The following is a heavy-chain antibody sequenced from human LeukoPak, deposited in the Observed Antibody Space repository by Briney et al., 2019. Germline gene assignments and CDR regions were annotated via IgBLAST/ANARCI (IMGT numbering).Heavy chain of an antibody. J-gene: IGHJ4*02. D-gene: IGHD3-22*01. CDR1: GGSISSYY. CDR2: IYYSGST. CDR3: ARLGYDSSGYGLNFDY. Sequence: SENLSLTCTVSGGSISSYYWSWIRQPPGKGLEWIGYIYYSGSTNYNPSLKSRVTISVDTSKNQFSLKLSSVTAADTAVYYCARLGYDSSGYGLNFDYWGQGTLVTVSS. V-gene: IGHV4-59*01.